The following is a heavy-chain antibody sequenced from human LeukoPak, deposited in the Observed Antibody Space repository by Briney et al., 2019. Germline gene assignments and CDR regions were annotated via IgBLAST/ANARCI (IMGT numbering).Heavy chain of an antibody. CDR3: ARQGLEMATIRYIDF. CDR1: GGSIYSYY. CDR2: ISHSGST. Sequence: SETLSLTCTVSGGSIYSYYWSWIRQPPGKGLEWIGYISHSGSTNYNPSLKSRGAISVDTSKNQFSLKLSSVTAADTAVYYCARQGLEMATIRYIDFWGQGTLVTVSS. V-gene: IGHV4-59*08. J-gene: IGHJ4*02. D-gene: IGHD5-24*01.